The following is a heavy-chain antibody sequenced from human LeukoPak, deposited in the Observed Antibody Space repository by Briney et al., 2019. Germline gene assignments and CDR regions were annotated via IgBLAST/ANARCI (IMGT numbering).Heavy chain of an antibody. CDR1: GGTISSSSYY. D-gene: IGHD6-13*01. V-gene: IGHV4-39*01. CDR3: ARRGLNRQHLDY. Sequence: PSETLSLTCTVTGGTISSSSYYGVWIRQPPGKGLEWIGSIYYSGSTYYNPSLKSRVTISVDTSKNQFSLKLNSVTAADTAVYYCARRGLNRQHLDYWGQGTLVTVSS. J-gene: IGHJ4*02. CDR2: IYYSGST.